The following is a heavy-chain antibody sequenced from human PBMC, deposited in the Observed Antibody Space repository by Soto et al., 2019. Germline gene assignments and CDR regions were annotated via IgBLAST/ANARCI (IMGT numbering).Heavy chain of an antibody. D-gene: IGHD2-8*02. Sequence: EAELVESGGGLVQPGGSLTLSCAASGFIFIDYEVDWVRQAPGRGPEWISYISDGGTTIYYAASVKGRFTTSRDDANKSLYLHMNKLRVDDTAIYFCVKEYCTGGTCFDAFDLWGQGTVVTVSS. CDR3: VKEYCTGGTCFDAFDL. CDR2: ISDGGTTI. J-gene: IGHJ3*01. V-gene: IGHV3-48*03. CDR1: GFIFIDYE.